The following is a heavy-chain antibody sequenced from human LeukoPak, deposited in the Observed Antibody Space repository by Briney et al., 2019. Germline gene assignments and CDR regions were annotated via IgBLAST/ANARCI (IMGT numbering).Heavy chain of an antibody. D-gene: IGHD6-19*01. CDR2: ISSSSSTI. Sequence: SGGSLRLSCAASGFTFSSYSMNWVRQAPGKGLEWVSYISSSSSTIYYADSVKGRFTISRDNAKNSLYLQMNSLRAEDTAVYYCARDGIAVAGTGVDYWGQGTLVTVSS. J-gene: IGHJ4*02. CDR3: ARDGIAVAGTGVDY. CDR1: GFTFSSYS. V-gene: IGHV3-48*01.